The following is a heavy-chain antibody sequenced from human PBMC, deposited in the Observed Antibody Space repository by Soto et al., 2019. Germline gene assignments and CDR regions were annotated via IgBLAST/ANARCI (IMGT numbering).Heavy chain of an antibody. D-gene: IGHD1-7*01. CDR2: IYYSGST. Sequence: SETLSLTCTVSGGSISSYYWSWIRQPPGKGLEWIGCIYYSGSTNYNPSLKSRVTISVDTSKNQFSLKLSSVTAADTAVYYCARGNWNLKLDYYYGMDVWGQGTTVTVSS. J-gene: IGHJ6*02. CDR1: GGSISSYY. CDR3: ARGNWNLKLDYYYGMDV. V-gene: IGHV4-59*01.